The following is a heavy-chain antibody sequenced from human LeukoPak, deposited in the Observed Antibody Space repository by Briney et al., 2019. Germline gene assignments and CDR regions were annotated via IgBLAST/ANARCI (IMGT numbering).Heavy chain of an antibody. D-gene: IGHD1-14*01. CDR1: GYTFTSYY. Sequence: ASVTVSSTASGYTFTSYYMHWVRQAPGQGLEWMGIINPSGGDTSYAQKFQGRLTMTRDTSTNTVYMELTSLRSEDTAVYYCAREVMDNLRFDYWGQGTLVTVSS. CDR3: AREVMDNLRFDY. J-gene: IGHJ4*02. CDR2: INPSGGDT. V-gene: IGHV1-46*01.